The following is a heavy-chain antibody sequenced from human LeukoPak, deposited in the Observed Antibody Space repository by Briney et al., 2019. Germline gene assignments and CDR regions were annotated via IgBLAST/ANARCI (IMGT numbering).Heavy chain of an antibody. J-gene: IGHJ4*02. Sequence: PGGSLRLSCGASGFTFSEYWMTWVRQAPGRGPEWVANIKGDGTKMYYVDPVKGRFTISRDNDKNSLYLQMNNLRVEDTAVYHCARDGSCFDFWGQGALVTVSS. V-gene: IGHV3-7*01. CDR1: GFTFSEYW. D-gene: IGHD6-19*01. CDR2: IKGDGTKM. CDR3: ARDGSCFDF.